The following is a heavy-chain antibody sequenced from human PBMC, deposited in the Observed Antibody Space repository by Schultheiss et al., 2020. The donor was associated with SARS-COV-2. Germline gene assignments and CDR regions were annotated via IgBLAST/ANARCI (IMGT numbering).Heavy chain of an antibody. J-gene: IGHJ6*02. CDR3: ARQYYDFWSGYYPYGMDV. CDR2: IWYDGYYK. Sequence: GGSLRLSCAASGFTFSSYGMHWVRQAPGKGLEWVAVIWYDGYYKDYAESVKGRFTISRDNSKNTLYLQMNSLRAEDTAVYYCARQYYDFWSGYYPYGMDVWGQGTTVTVSS. D-gene: IGHD3-3*01. CDR1: GFTFSSYG. V-gene: IGHV3-33*01.